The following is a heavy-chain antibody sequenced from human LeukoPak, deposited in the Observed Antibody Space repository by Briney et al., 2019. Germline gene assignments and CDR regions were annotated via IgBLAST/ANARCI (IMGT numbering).Heavy chain of an antibody. Sequence: PGGSLRLSCAASGFTSSSYSMNWVRQAPGKGLEWVSSISSSSNFIYYADSVKGRFTISRDNAKNSLYLQMNSLRAEDTAVYYCARAISDYDASDIWGQGTMVIVSS. D-gene: IGHD4-17*01. CDR1: GFTSSSYS. V-gene: IGHV3-21*01. J-gene: IGHJ3*02. CDR3: ARAISDYDASDI. CDR2: ISSSSNFI.